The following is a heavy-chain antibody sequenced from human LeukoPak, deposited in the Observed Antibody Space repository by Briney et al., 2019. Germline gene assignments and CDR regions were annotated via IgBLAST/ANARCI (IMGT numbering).Heavy chain of an antibody. V-gene: IGHV1-69*13. Sequence: SVKVSCKASGYTFTSYGISWVRQAPGQGLEWMGGIIPIFGTANYAQKFQGRVTITADESTSTAYMELSSLRSEDTAVYYCARDQQDGYNWYFDLWGRGTLVTVSS. CDR2: IIPIFGTA. J-gene: IGHJ2*01. CDR1: GYTFTSYG. CDR3: ARDQQDGYNWYFDL. D-gene: IGHD5-18*01.